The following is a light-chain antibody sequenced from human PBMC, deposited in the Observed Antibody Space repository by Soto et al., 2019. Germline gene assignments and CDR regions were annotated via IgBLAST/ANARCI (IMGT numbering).Light chain of an antibody. V-gene: IGLV2-11*01. CDR1: SSDVGAYNY. CDR3: CSYAGSYTWV. J-gene: IGLJ3*02. Sequence: QSVLTQPRSVSGSPGQSVTISCTGTSSDVGAYNYLSWYQQHPGKAPKLMIYDVSKGPSGVPDRFSGSKSGNTAALTISGLQAEDEADYYCCSYAGSYTWVFGGGTKLTVL. CDR2: DVS.